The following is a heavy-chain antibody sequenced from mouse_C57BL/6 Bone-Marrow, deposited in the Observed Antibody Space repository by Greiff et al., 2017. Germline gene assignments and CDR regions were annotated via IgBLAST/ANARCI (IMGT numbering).Heavy chain of an antibody. V-gene: IGHV2-5*01. CDR3: AKTRAYGNVDFDY. CDR1: GFSLTSYG. Sequence: QVQLQQSGPGLVQPSQCLPISCTVSGFSLTSYGVHWVRQSPGKGLEWLGVIWSGGSTDYNAAFMSRLGITKDNSKSKVFFKRNSLQADDTAIYYWAKTRAYGNVDFDYWGQGTTLTVSS. D-gene: IGHD2-1*01. CDR2: IWSGGST. J-gene: IGHJ2*01.